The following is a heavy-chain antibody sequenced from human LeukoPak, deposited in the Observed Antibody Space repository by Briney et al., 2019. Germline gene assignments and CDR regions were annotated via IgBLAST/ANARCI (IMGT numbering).Heavy chain of an antibody. J-gene: IGHJ3*02. V-gene: IGHV5-51*01. Sequence: GESLKISCKGSGYSFPSYWIGWVRQMPGKGLEWMGIIFPGDSDTRYSPSFQGQVTISADKSISTAYLQWNSLKASDTAMYYCARLRPQDAFDIWGQGTMVSVSS. CDR3: ARLRPQDAFDI. CDR1: GYSFPSYW. CDR2: IFPGDSDT.